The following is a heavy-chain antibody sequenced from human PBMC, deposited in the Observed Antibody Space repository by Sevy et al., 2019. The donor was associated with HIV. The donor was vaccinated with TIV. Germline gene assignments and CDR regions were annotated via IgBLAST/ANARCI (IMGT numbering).Heavy chain of an antibody. CDR3: ARQGTFGLVTQYNFDF. CDR1: GGSISSYY. J-gene: IGHJ4*02. V-gene: IGHV4-59*12. Sequence: SETLSLTCTVSGGSISSYYWSWIRQPPGKGLEWIGYIYYSGSTNYNPSLKSRVTISVDTSKNQFSLKLNSVTAADTAVYYCARQGTFGLVTQYNFDFWGQGTLVTVSS. CDR2: IYYSGST. D-gene: IGHD3-3*01.